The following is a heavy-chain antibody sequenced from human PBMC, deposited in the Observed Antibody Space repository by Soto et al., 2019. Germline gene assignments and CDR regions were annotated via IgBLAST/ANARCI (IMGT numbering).Heavy chain of an antibody. Sequence: HPGGSLRLSCAASGFTFSSYAMSWVRQAPGKGLEWVSAISGSGGSTYYADSVKGRFTISRDNAKNSLYLQMNSLRAEDTALYYCAKEGLPYYYYGMDVWGQGPTVTVSS. V-gene: IGHV3-23*01. CDR2: ISGSGGST. D-gene: IGHD2-15*01. CDR1: GFTFSSYA. J-gene: IGHJ6*02. CDR3: AKEGLPYYYYGMDV.